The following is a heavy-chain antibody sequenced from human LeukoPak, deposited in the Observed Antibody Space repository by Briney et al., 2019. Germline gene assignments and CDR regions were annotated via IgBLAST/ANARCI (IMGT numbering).Heavy chain of an antibody. J-gene: IGHJ5*02. D-gene: IGHD3-22*01. CDR2: ISSSSSYT. Sequence: PGGSLRLSCAASGFTFSDYYVSWIRQAPGKGLEWVSYISSSSSYTNYADSVKGRFTISRDNAKNSLYLQMNSLRAEDTAVYYCARGIRENYYDSSGYYTSDWFDPWGQGTLVTVSS. CDR1: GFTFSDYY. V-gene: IGHV3-11*05. CDR3: ARGIRENYYDSSGYYTSDWFDP.